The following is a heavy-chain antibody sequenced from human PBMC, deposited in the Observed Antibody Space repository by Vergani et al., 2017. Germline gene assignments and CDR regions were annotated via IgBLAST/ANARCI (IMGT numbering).Heavy chain of an antibody. D-gene: IGHD6-19*01. CDR3: ARDSSGWPGYFDL. CDR2: ISSSSSYI. J-gene: IGHJ2*01. CDR1: GFTFSSYS. V-gene: IGHV3-21*01. Sequence: VQLVESGGGLVKPGGSLRLSCAASGFTFSSYSMNWVRQAPGKGLEWVSSISSSSSYIYYADSVKGRFTISRDNAKNSLYLQMNSLRAEDTAVYYCARDSSGWPGYFDLWGRGTLVTVSS.